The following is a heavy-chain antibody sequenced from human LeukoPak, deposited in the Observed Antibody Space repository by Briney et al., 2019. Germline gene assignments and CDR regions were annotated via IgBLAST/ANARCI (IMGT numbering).Heavy chain of an antibody. CDR1: GGSISSGGYY. D-gene: IGHD4-17*01. CDR3: ARAVYGDLYYFDY. J-gene: IGHJ4*02. Sequence: SETLSLTCTVSGGSISSGGYYWSWIRQHPGKGLEWIGYIYYSGSTYYNPSLKSRVTISVDTSKNQFSLKLSSVTAADTAVYYCARAVYGDLYYFDYWGQGSLVSVSS. CDR2: IYYSGST. V-gene: IGHV4-31*03.